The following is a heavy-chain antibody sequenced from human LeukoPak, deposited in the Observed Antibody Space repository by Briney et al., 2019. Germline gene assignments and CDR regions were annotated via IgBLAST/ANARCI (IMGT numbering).Heavy chain of an antibody. CDR2: IYYNGST. CDR3: ARRGRTGGFDI. V-gene: IGHV4-39*01. J-gene: IGHJ3*02. Sequence: SETLSLTCAVSGGSISSSSYFWGWIRQPPGKGLQWVGNIYYNGSTYYNPSLRSRVTISVDTSKNQFSLKLSSVTAADTAIYYCARRGRTGGFDIWGQGTMVTVSS. CDR1: GGSISSSSYF. D-gene: IGHD2-8*02.